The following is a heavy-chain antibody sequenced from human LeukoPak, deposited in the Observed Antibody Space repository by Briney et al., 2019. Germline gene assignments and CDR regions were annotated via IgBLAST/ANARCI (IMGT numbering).Heavy chain of an antibody. V-gene: IGHV3-9*01. CDR3: AKGGVLYYYDTSGPTGDS. D-gene: IGHD3-22*01. CDR1: GFTFTNYA. CDR2: INWNSGGM. Sequence: GGSLRLSCVASGFTFTNYAMSWVRQGPGKDLEWVSGINWNSGGMGYADSVKGRFTISRDNAKNSLYLQMNSLIAEDTALYYCAKGGVLYYYDTSGPTGDSWGQGTLVTVSS. J-gene: IGHJ4*02.